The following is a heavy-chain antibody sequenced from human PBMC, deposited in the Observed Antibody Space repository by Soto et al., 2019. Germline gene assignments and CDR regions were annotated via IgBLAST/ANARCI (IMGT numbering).Heavy chain of an antibody. D-gene: IGHD3-22*01. CDR3: AKEGSHDSSGYYVDYYFDY. CDR2: LSYDGSVE. CDR1: GFRFSDYG. V-gene: IGHV3-30*18. Sequence: PGGSLRLSCAASGFRFSDYGMHWVRQAPGKGLGWVALLSYDGSVEYYEDSVKGRFTISRDNSKSTLYLQMDSLRPDDTAVYYCAKEGSHDSSGYYVDYYFDYWGQGALVTVSS. J-gene: IGHJ4*02.